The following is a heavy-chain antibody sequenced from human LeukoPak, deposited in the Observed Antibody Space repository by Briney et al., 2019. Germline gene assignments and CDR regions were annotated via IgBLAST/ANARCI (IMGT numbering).Heavy chain of an antibody. CDR2: IRSSSET. V-gene: IGHV3-48*01. CDR1: GCIFSQYS. D-gene: IGHD5-12*01. CDR3: ARDAGNSGYGCDL. Sequence: GGSLRLPCAASGCIFSQYSMNWVRQAPGKGLEWVSHIRSSSETFYADSVKGRFTISRDNARNSLYLQMNNLRGEDTAIYYCARDAGNSGYGCDLWGQGTLVTVSS. J-gene: IGHJ5*02.